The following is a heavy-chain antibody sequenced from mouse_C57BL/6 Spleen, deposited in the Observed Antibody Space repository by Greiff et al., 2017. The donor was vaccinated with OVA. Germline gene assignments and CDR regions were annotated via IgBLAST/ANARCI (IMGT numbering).Heavy chain of an antibody. CDR2: IDPEDGDT. J-gene: IGHJ1*03. CDR3: TTGGSSYEYFDV. Sequence: VQLQQSGAELVRPGASVKLSCTASGFNIKDYYMHWVKQRPEQGLEWIGRIDPEDGDTEYAPKFQGKATMTADTSSNTAYLQLSSLTSEDTAVDYCTTGGSSYEYFDVWGTGTTVTVSS. V-gene: IGHV14-1*01. D-gene: IGHD1-1*01. CDR1: GFNIKDYY.